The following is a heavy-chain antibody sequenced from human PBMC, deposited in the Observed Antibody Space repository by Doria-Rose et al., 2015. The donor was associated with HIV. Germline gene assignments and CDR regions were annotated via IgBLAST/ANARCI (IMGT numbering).Heavy chain of an antibody. D-gene: IGHD6-13*01. CDR3: ARIKSSRWYHKYYFDF. J-gene: IGHJ4*02. Sequence: QVQLVESGPVLVKPTETLTLTCTVSGVSISSPGMGVSWIRQPPGKALEWLAYIVSDDERSYNTSLKSRLTIARVTSKSQVVLTMTDMDPVDTATYYCARIKSSRWYHKYYFDFWGQGTLVIVSA. V-gene: IGHV2-26*01. CDR2: IVSDDER. CDR1: GVSISSPGMG.